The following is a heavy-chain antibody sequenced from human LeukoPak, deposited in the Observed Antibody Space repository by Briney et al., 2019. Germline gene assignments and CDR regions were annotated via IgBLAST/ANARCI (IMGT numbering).Heavy chain of an antibody. CDR3: ARLTGGLYYGSGSYYGYYYYGMDV. Sequence: GGSLRLSCAASGFAFSSYWMSWVRQAPGKGLEWVSNIKQDGSEKYYVDSVKGRFTTSRDNAKNSLYLQMNSLRAEDTAVYYCARLTGGLYYGSGSYYGYYYYGMDVWGQGTTVTVSS. D-gene: IGHD3-10*01. J-gene: IGHJ6*02. CDR1: GFAFSSYW. CDR2: IKQDGSEK. V-gene: IGHV3-7*01.